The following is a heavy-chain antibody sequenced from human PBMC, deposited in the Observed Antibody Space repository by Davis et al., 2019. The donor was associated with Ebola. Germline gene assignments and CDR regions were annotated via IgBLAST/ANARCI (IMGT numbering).Heavy chain of an antibody. CDR3: AGDYGGQVNWFDP. CDR1: GYTFTSYA. CDR2: IIPIFGTA. V-gene: IGHV1-69*13. J-gene: IGHJ5*02. Sequence: AASVKVSCKASGYTFTSYAISWVRQAPGQGLEWMGGIIPIFGTANYAQKFQGRVTITADESTSTVYMELTSLTSDDTAVYYCAGDYGGQVNWFDPWGQGTLVTVSS. D-gene: IGHD4-23*01.